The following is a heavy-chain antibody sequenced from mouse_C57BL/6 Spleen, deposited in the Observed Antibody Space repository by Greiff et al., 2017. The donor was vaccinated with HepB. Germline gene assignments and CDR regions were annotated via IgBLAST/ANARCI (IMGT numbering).Heavy chain of an antibody. J-gene: IGHJ3*01. D-gene: IGHD1-1*01. CDR1: GYTFTDYE. V-gene: IGHV1-15*01. CDR3: TRSGYYGSSYPWFAY. Sequence: VQLQESGAELVRPGASVTLSCKASGYTFTDYEMHWVKQTPVHGLEWIGAIDPETGGTAYNQTFKGKARLTADKSSSTAYMELRSLTSEDSAVYYCTRSGYYGSSYPWFAYWGQGTLVTVSA. CDR2: IDPETGGT.